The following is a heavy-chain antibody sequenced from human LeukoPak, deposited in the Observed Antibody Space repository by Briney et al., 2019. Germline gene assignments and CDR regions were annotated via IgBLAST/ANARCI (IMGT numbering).Heavy chain of an antibody. CDR1: GFTFDDYA. Sequence: AGGSLRLSCAASGFTFDDYAMHWVRQAPGKGLEWVSGISWNSGSIGYADSVKGRFTISRDNAKNSLYLQMNSLRAEDTALYYCAKDRGRSGGTSWPHFDYWGQGTLVTVSS. V-gene: IGHV3-9*01. D-gene: IGHD2-15*01. CDR3: AKDRGRSGGTSWPHFDY. CDR2: ISWNSGSI. J-gene: IGHJ4*02.